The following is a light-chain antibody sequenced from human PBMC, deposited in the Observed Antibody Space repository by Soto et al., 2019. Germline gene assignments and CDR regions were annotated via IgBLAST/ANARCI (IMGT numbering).Light chain of an antibody. V-gene: IGKV3D-15*01. CDR3: QQYNNWHAIT. CDR2: DAS. CDR1: QSVSIL. J-gene: IGKJ5*01. Sequence: EILMTQSPATLSGSPGERATLSCRASQSVSILLAWYQQKPGQAPRLLIYDASNRATGIPARFSGSGSGTDFTLTISSLKSEDFAVYYCQQYNNWHAITFGQGTRLEIK.